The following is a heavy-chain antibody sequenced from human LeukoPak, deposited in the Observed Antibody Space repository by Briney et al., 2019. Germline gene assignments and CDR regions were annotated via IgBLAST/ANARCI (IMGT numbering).Heavy chain of an antibody. CDR3: ARDLDYGDYVSAFDI. D-gene: IGHD4-17*01. CDR2: IYYSGST. V-gene: IGHV4-59*01. Sequence: PSETLSLTCTVSGGSISSYYWSWIRQPPGKGLEWIGYIYYSGSTNYNPSLKSRVTISVDTSKSQFSLKLSSVTAADTAVYYYARDLDYGDYVSAFDIWGQGTMVTVSS. CDR1: GGSISSYY. J-gene: IGHJ3*02.